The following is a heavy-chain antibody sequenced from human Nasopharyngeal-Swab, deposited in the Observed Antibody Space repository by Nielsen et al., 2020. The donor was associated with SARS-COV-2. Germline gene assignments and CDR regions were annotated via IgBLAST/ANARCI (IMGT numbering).Heavy chain of an antibody. V-gene: IGHV3-30*03. CDR1: GFTFNRHA. J-gene: IGHJ4*02. CDR3: ARDRPQFDVLGDY. CDR2: ISHDGSDY. D-gene: IGHD3-16*01. Sequence: LSLTCAGSGFTFNRHAMHWVRQAPGKGLEWVAIISHDGSDYNYADSVKGRFTISRDNSKNTLYLQMNSLRAEDTAVYYCARDRPQFDVLGDYWGQGTLVTVSS.